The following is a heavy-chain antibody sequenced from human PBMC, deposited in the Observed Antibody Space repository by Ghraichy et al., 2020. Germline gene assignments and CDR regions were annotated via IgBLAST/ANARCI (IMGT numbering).Heavy chain of an antibody. CDR1: GDSVSTKSVT. V-gene: IGHV6-1*01. D-gene: IGHD3-10*01. Sequence: SQTLSLTCAISGDSVSTKSVTWNWIRQSPSRGLEWLGRTYYRSKWNNDYAASVKSRIIITPDTSKNQFSLQLNSVTPEDTAVYYCARGHYPRGLYVWSQGTTVTVSS. CDR3: ARGHYPRGLYV. CDR2: TYYRSKWNN. J-gene: IGHJ6*02.